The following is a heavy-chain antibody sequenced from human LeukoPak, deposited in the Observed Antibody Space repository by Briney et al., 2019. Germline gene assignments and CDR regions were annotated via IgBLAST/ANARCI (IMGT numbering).Heavy chain of an antibody. Sequence: PGGSLRLSCAASGFTFSDYYMSWIRQAPGKGLEWVSYISSGGSTIYYADSVKGRFTISRDNAKNTLYLQMNSLRAEDTAVYYCARDRGVSHWFDPWGQGTLVTVSS. CDR2: ISSGGSTI. V-gene: IGHV3-11*04. CDR1: GFTFSDYY. D-gene: IGHD3-10*01. CDR3: ARDRGVSHWFDP. J-gene: IGHJ5*02.